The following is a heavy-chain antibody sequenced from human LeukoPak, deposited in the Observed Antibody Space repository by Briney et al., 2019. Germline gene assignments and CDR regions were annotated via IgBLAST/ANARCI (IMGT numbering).Heavy chain of an antibody. Sequence: SQTLSLTCTVSGGSTSSGDYYWTWIRQPPGKGLEWIGYIYHSGSTHYNSSLKSRLTISVDTSKNQFSLKLSSVTAADTAVYYCARGLRGIMIRGAITDLNWFDAWGQGTLVIVSS. CDR2: IYHSGST. D-gene: IGHD3-10*01. CDR3: ARGLRGIMIRGAITDLNWFDA. CDR1: GGSTSSGDYY. J-gene: IGHJ5*02. V-gene: IGHV4-30-4*01.